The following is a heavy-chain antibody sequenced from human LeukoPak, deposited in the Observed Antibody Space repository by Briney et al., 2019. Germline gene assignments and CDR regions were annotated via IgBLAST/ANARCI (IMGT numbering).Heavy chain of an antibody. CDR3: AREPAAAGKNWFDP. Sequence: GGSLRLSCAASGFTFSSYSMNWVRQAPGKGLEWVSYISGSSATIYYVDSVKGRFTISRDNAKNSLYLQMNSLRAEDTAIYYCAREPAAAGKNWFDPWGQGTLVTVSS. CDR2: ISGSSATI. D-gene: IGHD6-25*01. J-gene: IGHJ5*02. V-gene: IGHV3-48*04. CDR1: GFTFSSYS.